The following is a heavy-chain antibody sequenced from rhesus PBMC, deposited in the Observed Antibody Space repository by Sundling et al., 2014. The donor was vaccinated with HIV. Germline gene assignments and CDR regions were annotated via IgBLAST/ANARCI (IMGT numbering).Heavy chain of an antibody. CDR1: GDSISSNNW. D-gene: IGHD6-13*01. Sequence: QVQLQESGPGLVKPSETLSLTCSVSGDSISSNNWWTWIRQSPGKGLEWVGHIFGTLGSTHYNPSLKSRVTISTDTSNNQFSLRLNSVTAADTAVYYCARDRIAAGRRGYFDYWGQGVLVTVSS. V-gene: IGHV4-65*02. CDR3: ARDRIAAGRRGYFDY. J-gene: IGHJ4*01. CDR2: IFGTLGST.